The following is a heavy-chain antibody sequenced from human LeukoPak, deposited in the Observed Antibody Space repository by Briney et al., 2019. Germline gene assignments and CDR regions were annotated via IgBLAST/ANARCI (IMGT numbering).Heavy chain of an antibody. Sequence: SETLSLTCTVSGGSISSGGYYWSWIRQHPGKGLEWIGYIYYSGSTYYNPPLKSRVTISVDTSKNQFSLKLGSVTAADTAVYYCARAPYSSGWYPFDYWGQGTLVTVSS. CDR3: ARAPYSSGWYPFDY. CDR1: GGSISSGGYY. V-gene: IGHV4-31*03. D-gene: IGHD6-19*01. J-gene: IGHJ4*02. CDR2: IYYSGST.